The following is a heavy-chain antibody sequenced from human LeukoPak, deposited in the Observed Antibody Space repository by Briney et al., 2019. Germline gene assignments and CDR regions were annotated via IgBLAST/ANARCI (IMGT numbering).Heavy chain of an antibody. CDR1: GGSFSGYY. Sequence: SETLSLTCAVYGGSFSGYYWSWIRQPPGKGLEWIGEINHSGSTNYNPSLNSRVTISVDTSNNQFSLKLRSVTAADTAVYYCARTPLYNLNDYWGQGTLVTVSS. CDR3: ARTPLYNLNDY. V-gene: IGHV4-34*01. CDR2: INHSGST. J-gene: IGHJ4*02. D-gene: IGHD1-20*01.